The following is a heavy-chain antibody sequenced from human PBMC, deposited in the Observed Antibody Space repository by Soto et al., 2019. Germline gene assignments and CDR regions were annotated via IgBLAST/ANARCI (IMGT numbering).Heavy chain of an antibody. V-gene: IGHV4-31*03. Sequence: SSETLSLTCTVSGGSISSGGYYWSWIRQHPGKGLEWIGYIYYGGSTYYNPSLKSRVTISVDTSKNQFSLKLSSVTAADTAVYYCARDRAATGVVPMDVWGKGTTVTVSS. J-gene: IGHJ6*04. CDR2: IYYGGST. CDR1: GGSISSGGYY. CDR3: ARDRAATGVVPMDV. D-gene: IGHD3-3*01.